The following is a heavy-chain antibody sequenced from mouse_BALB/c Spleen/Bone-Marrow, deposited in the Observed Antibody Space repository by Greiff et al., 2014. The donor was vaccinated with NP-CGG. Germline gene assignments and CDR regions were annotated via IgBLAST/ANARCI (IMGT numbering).Heavy chain of an antibody. CDR3: ARRGYGYGFAY. J-gene: IGHJ3*01. D-gene: IGHD1-2*01. Sequence: QVHVKQSGAELVKPGAPAKLSCKASGYTFTSYWMNWVKQRPGRGLEWIGRIDPSDSETHYNQKFKDKATLTVDKSSSTAYIQLSSLTSEDSAVYYCARRGYGYGFAYWGQGTLVTVSA. CDR1: GYTFTSYW. V-gene: IGHV1-69*02. CDR2: IDPSDSET.